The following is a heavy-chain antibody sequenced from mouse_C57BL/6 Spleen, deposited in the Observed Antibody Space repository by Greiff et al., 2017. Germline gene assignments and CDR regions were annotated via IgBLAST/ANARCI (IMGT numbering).Heavy chain of an antibody. CDR1: GYTFTSYW. V-gene: IGHV1-52*01. Sequence: QVQLKQPGAELVRPGSSVKLSCKASGYTFTSYWMHWVKQRPIQGLEWIGNIDPSDSETHYNQKFKDKATLTVDKSSSTAYMQLSSLTSEDSAVYYCAREEGDVGAWFAYWGQGTLVTVSA. CDR3: AREEGDVGAWFAY. D-gene: IGHD3-3*01. J-gene: IGHJ3*01. CDR2: IDPSDSET.